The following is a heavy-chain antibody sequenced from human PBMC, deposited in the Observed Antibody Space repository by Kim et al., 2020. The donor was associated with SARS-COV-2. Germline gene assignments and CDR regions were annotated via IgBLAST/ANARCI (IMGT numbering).Heavy chain of an antibody. Sequence: PKSRVPHSGDTAKNQFSLKLSSVTAADTAVYYCARHGLGIFGVVITYFDYWGQGTLVTVSS. V-gene: IGHV4-59*08. CDR3: ARHGLGIFGVVITYFDY. D-gene: IGHD3-3*01. J-gene: IGHJ4*02.